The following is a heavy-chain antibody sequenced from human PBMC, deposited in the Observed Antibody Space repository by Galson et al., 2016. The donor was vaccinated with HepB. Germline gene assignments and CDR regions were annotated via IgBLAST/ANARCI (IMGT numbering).Heavy chain of an antibody. Sequence: SLRLSCAASGFSFSESDMSWVRQAPGKGLEWVAVISNDGSNQFYADSVKGRFTISRDNFKNTLYLQMNSVRPEDTAIYYCVRDLGSDFWRGYGRFDYFDRWGQGTLLTVSS. CDR1: GFSFSESD. CDR3: VRDLGSDFWRGYGRFDYFDR. D-gene: IGHD3-3*01. CDR2: ISNDGSNQ. V-gene: IGHV3-30*03. J-gene: IGHJ4*02.